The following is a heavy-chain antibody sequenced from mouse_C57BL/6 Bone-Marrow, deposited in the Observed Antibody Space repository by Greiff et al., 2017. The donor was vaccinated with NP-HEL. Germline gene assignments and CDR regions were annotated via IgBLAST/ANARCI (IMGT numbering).Heavy chain of an antibody. CDR1: GFTFSDYG. V-gene: IGHV5-15*01. Sequence: EVQLVESGGGLVQPGGSLKLSCAASGFTFSDYGMAWVRQAPRKGPEWVAFISNLAYSIYYADTVTGRFTISRENAKNTLYLEMSSLRSEDTAMYYCAREAYYYGSRYWYFDVWGTGTTVTVSS. D-gene: IGHD1-1*01. CDR2: ISNLAYSI. CDR3: AREAYYYGSRYWYFDV. J-gene: IGHJ1*03.